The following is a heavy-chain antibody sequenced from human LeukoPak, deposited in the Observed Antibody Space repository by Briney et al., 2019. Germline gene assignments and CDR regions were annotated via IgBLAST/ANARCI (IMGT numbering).Heavy chain of an antibody. J-gene: IGHJ5*02. CDR2: IYNGVNT. Sequence: SETLSLTCTVSGASVSSASYWTWIRQPPGKGVEWIAHIYNGVNTNYNPSLKSRVTISVDTSKNQFSLRLNSVTAADTAVYYCARSRAFNSGAFDPWGQGTLVTVSS. CDR1: GASVSSASY. D-gene: IGHD1-26*01. V-gene: IGHV4-61*01. CDR3: ARSRAFNSGAFDP.